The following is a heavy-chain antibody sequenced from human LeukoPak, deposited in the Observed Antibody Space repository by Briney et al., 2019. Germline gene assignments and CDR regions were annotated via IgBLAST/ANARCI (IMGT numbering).Heavy chain of an antibody. J-gene: IGHJ5*02. CDR1: GYTFTSYD. CDR3: ARDQDIVVVVAALRQREMGGFDP. CDR2: MNPNSGNT. D-gene: IGHD2-15*01. Sequence: GASVKVSCKASGYTFTSYDINWVRQATGQGLEWMGWMNPNSGNTGYAQKFQCRVTMTRNTSISTAYMELSSLRSEDTAVYYCARDQDIVVVVAALRQREMGGFDPWGQGTLVTVSS. V-gene: IGHV1-8*01.